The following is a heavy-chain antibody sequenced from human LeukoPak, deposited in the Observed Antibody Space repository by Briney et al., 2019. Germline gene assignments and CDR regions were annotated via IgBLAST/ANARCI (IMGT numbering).Heavy chain of an antibody. CDR1: GGSISGYY. Sequence: SETLSLTCSVSGGSISGYYWSWIRQPPGKALEWIGHIHYSGSTNYNPSLNSRVTVSVVPSKNQPYLKMISVPAADTAVYYCARHPPPHYYDSSGFFDSWGQGILVTVSS. CDR3: ARHPPPHYYDSSGFFDS. D-gene: IGHD3-22*01. CDR2: IHYSGST. J-gene: IGHJ4*02. V-gene: IGHV4-59*08.